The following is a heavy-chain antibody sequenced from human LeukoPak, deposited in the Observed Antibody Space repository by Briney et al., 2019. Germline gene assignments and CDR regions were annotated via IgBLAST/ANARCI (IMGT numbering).Heavy chain of an antibody. V-gene: IGHV3-21*01. D-gene: IGHD5-12*01. CDR1: GFTFSSFN. CDR3: ARGPSGYHNN. CDR2: ITSSGTHI. J-gene: IGHJ4*02. Sequence: GGSLRLSCAASGFTFSSFNMNWLRQAPGKAMEWVSSITSSGTHIFYADSVRGRFTISRNNAKNSLYLQMDSLGPDDTAVYYCARGPSGYHNNGGQGTLVTVSS.